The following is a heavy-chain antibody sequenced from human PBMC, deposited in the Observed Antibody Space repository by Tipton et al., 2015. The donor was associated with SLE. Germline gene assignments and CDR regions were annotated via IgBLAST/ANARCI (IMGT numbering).Heavy chain of an antibody. CDR1: GYTFTSYY. V-gene: IGHV1-46*01. D-gene: IGHD5-18*01. CDR2: INPSGGST. J-gene: IGHJ3*02. Sequence: QLVQSGAEVKKPGASVKVSCKASGYTFTSYYMHWVRQAPGQGLEWMGIINPSGGSTSYAQKFQGRVTMTRDTSTSTVYMELSSLISDDTAGYYCAEAGGYDTFDIWGQGTIVTFSS. CDR3: AEAGGYDTFDI.